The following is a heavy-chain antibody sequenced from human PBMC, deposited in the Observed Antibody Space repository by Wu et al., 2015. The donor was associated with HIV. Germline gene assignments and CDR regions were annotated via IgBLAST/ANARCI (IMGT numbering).Heavy chain of an antibody. CDR2: IIPIFGTA. Sequence: QLVQSGAEVKKPGSSVKVSCKASEHFSSYAISWVRQAPGQGLEWMGRIIPIFGTANYAQKFQGRVTITADESTSTAYMELSSLRSEDTAVYYCARDLYGGTPWYFDLWGRGHPGHCLL. D-gene: IGHD4-23*01. CDR3: ARDLYGGTPWYFDL. CDR1: EHFSSYA. V-gene: IGHV1-69*13. J-gene: IGHJ2*01.